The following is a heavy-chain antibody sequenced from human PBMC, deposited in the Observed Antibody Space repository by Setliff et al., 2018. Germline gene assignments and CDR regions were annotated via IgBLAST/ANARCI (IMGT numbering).Heavy chain of an antibody. D-gene: IGHD2-2*01. CDR3: ARKSGNIVVVPAAVIYYYYYYMDV. V-gene: IGHV4-34*01. CDR2: INHSGST. CDR1: GGSFSGYH. J-gene: IGHJ6*03. Sequence: PSETLSLTCAVYGGSFSGYHWSWIRQPPGKGLEWIGEINHSGSTNYNPSLKSRVTISVDTSKNQFSLKLSSVTAADTAVYYCARKSGNIVVVPAAVIYYYYYYMDVWGKGTTVTVSS.